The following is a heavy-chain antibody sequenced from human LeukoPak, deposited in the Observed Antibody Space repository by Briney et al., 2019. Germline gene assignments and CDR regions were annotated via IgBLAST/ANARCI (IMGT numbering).Heavy chain of an antibody. J-gene: IGHJ3*02. Sequence: GGSLRLSCAASGFTFSSYSMNWVRQAPGKGLEWFSSISSSSSYIYYADSVKGRFTISRDNAKNSLYLQMNSLRAEDTAVYYCARDRSSSSSWYQGAFDIWGQGTMVTVSS. V-gene: IGHV3-21*01. CDR2: ISSSSSYI. CDR1: GFTFSSYS. D-gene: IGHD6-13*01. CDR3: ARDRSSSSSWYQGAFDI.